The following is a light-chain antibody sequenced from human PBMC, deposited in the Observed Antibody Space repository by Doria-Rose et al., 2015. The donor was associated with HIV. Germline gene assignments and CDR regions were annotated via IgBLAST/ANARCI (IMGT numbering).Light chain of an antibody. V-gene: IGKV3-20*01. J-gene: IGKJ5*01. CDR2: GAS. CDR1: QTIPSKY. Sequence: EIVMTQSPGTLSLSPGERATLSCSASQTIPSKYLGWYQRKLGQAPRLLIYGASSRATGIPDKFSGSGSGTDFTLTISRLEPEDFAVYYCQQYGSLSAITFGQGTRLEIK. CDR3: QQYGSLSAIT.